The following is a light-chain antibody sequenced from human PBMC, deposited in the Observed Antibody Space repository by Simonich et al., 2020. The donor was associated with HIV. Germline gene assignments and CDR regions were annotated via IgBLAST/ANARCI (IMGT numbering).Light chain of an antibody. J-gene: IGLJ1*01. CDR2: DDS. CDR3: QVWDSDSHHYV. CDR1: PIGSQS. Sequence: SYVLTQPPSVSVAPGKTAAITCGGDPIGSQSVHWYQLKPGQAPVLVVYDDSARPSGIPERFSGSNSGSSASLTISRVEAGDEADYFCQVWDSDSHHYVFGTGTKVTVL. V-gene: IGLV3-21*03.